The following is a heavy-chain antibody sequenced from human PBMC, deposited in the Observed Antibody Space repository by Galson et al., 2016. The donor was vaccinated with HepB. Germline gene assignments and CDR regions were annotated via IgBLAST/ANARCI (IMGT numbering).Heavy chain of an antibody. V-gene: IGHV3-48*02. Sequence: SLRLSCAASGFTFSSYSMNWVRRAPGKGLEWVSYISSASSTIYYADSVKGRFTISRDNAKNSLYLQMNSLRDEDTAVYYCAREKTATSDYWSQGILVTVFS. CDR3: AREKTATSDY. CDR1: GFTFSSYS. CDR2: ISSASSTI. D-gene: IGHD5-18*01. J-gene: IGHJ4*02.